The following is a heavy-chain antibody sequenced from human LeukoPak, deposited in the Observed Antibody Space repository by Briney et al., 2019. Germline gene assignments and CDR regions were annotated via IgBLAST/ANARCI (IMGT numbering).Heavy chain of an antibody. Sequence: GASVKVSCKASGGTFSSYAISWVRQAPGQGLEWMGGIIPIFGTANYAQKFQGRVTITADESTSTAYMELSSLRSEDTAVYDYARGYYYDSSGYYYVPFDYWGQGTLVTVSS. D-gene: IGHD3-22*01. V-gene: IGHV1-69*13. CDR3: ARGYYYDSSGYYYVPFDY. CDR1: GGTFSSYA. J-gene: IGHJ4*02. CDR2: IIPIFGTA.